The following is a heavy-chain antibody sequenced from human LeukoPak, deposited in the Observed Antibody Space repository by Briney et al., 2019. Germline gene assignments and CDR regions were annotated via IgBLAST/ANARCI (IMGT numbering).Heavy chain of an antibody. CDR3: ARLVGVKRTYFDY. V-gene: IGHV3-74*01. J-gene: IGHJ4*02. D-gene: IGHD3-10*01. CDR1: GFTFSSYW. CDR2: INSDGSST. Sequence: SGGSLRLSCAASGFTFSSYWMHWVRQAPGKGLVWVSRINSDGSSTSYADSVKGRFTISRDNAKNTLYLQMNSLRAEDTAVYYCARLVGVKRTYFDYWGQGTLVTVSS.